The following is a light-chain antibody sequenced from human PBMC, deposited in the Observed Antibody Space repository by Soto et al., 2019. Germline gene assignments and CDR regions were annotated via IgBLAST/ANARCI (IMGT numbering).Light chain of an antibody. CDR1: QSLVYSDGNTY. CDR3: MQSTHWLFT. J-gene: IGKJ5*01. V-gene: IGKV2-30*01. Sequence: DVVMTQSPLSLPVTLGQPASISCRSSQSLVYSDGNTYLNWFQQRQGQSPRRXXYKVSNRDSGVPDRFSGSVSGTDGTMRISRVEAEDGWMYYCMQSTHWLFTFGQGTRLEIK. CDR2: KVS.